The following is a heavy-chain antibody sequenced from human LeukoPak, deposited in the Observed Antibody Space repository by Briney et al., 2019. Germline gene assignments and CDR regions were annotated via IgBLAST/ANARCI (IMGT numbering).Heavy chain of an antibody. CDR2: INHSGST. CDR1: GGSFSGYY. D-gene: IGHD3-10*01. V-gene: IGHV4-34*01. CDR3: AREGITMVRHGIDY. J-gene: IGHJ4*02. Sequence: PSETLSLTCAVYGGSFSGYYWSWIRQPPGKGLEWIGEINHSGSTNYNPSLKSRVTISVDTSKNQFSLKLSSVTAADTAVYYCAREGITMVRHGIDYWGQGTLVTVSS.